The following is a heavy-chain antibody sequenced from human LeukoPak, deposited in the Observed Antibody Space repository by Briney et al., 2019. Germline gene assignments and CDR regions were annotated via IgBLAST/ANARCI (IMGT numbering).Heavy chain of an antibody. Sequence: GGSLRLSCAASGFTFSSYAMSWVRQAPGKGLEWVSAISGSGGSTYYADSVKGRFTISRDSSKNTLYLQMNSLRAEDTAVYYCAKRSPRDIVVVPAALGYGMDVWGQGTTVTVSS. CDR2: ISGSGGST. V-gene: IGHV3-23*01. CDR3: AKRSPRDIVVVPAALGYGMDV. J-gene: IGHJ6*02. CDR1: GFTFSSYA. D-gene: IGHD2-2*01.